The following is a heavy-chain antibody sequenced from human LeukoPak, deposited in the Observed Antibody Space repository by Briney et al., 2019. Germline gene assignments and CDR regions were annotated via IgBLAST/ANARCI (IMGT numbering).Heavy chain of an antibody. J-gene: IGHJ6*03. V-gene: IGHV3-74*01. CDR3: TRDSSDGQLWPRGYMDV. Sequence: GGSLRLSCAASGLTFSSYWMHWVRQAPGKGLVWVSRINTDGKSTTYADSVKGRFTLSRDNAKKTLYLQMDSLRAEDTAVYYCTRDSSDGQLWPRGYMDVWGKGTTVTVSS. CDR2: INTDGKST. CDR1: GLTFSSYW. D-gene: IGHD5-18*01.